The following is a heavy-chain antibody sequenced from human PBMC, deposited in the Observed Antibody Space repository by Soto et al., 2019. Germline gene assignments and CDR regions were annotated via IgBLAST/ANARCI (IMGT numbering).Heavy chain of an antibody. V-gene: IGHV3-74*01. J-gene: IGHJ4*02. D-gene: IGHD5-18*01. CDR3: AKREGNTYGLFH. Sequence: EVQLVESGGDLVQPGGSLRLSCAASGFSFSSYWMHWVRQAPGKGLVWVSRIKTDGSSTDYADSVKGRFTISRDNAKNTLYLQMNSLRAEDTAVYYCAKREGNTYGLFHWGPGTLVTVSS. CDR2: IKTDGSST. CDR1: GFSFSSYW.